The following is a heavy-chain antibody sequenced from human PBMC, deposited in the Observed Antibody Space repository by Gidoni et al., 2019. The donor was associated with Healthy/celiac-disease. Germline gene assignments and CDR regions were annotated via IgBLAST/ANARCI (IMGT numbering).Heavy chain of an antibody. CDR2: IIPILGIA. CDR1: GGTFSSYA. V-gene: IGHV1-69*04. D-gene: IGHD1-1*01. J-gene: IGHJ5*02. Sequence: QVQLVQSGAEVKKPGSSVKVSCKASGGTFSSYAISWVRQAPGQGLEWMGRIIPILGIANYAQKFQGRVTITADKSTSTAYMELSSLRSEDTAVYYCARGLTVTERLKFGFDPWGQGTLVTVSS. CDR3: ARGLTVTERLKFGFDP.